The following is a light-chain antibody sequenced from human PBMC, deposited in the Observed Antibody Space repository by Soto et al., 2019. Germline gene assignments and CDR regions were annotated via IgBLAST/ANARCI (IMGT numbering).Light chain of an antibody. J-gene: IGLJ3*02. CDR2: LEGSGSY. CDR1: SGHSSYI. Sequence: QPVLTQSSSASASLGSSVKVTYTLSSGHSSYIIAWHQQQPGKAPRYLMKLEGSGSYNKGSGVPDRFSGSSSGADRYLTISKLQHEDEADYYCETWDSNTRVFGGGTKLTVL. V-gene: IGLV4-60*02. CDR3: ETWDSNTRV.